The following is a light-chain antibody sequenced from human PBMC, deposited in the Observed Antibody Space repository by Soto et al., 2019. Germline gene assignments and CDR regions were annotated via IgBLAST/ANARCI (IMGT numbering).Light chain of an antibody. V-gene: IGLV1-51*01. CDR2: DNN. J-gene: IGLJ3*02. Sequence: QSVLTQPPSVSAAPGQKVTISCSGSSSNIGNNYVSWYQQLPGTAPKLLIYDNNKRPSGIPDRFSGSKSGTSATLGITGLQTGDEADYYCGTWDFSLSVLVFGGGTKLTVL. CDR3: GTWDFSLSVLV. CDR1: SSNIGNNY.